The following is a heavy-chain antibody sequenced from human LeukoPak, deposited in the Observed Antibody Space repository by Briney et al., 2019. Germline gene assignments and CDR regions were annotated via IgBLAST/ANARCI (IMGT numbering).Heavy chain of an antibody. V-gene: IGHV1-18*01. J-gene: IGHJ6*03. CDR2: ISAYNGNT. Sequence: GASVKVFCKASGYTFTSYGISWVRQAPGQGLEWMGWISAYNGNTNYAQKLQGRVTMTTDTSTSTAYMELRSLRSDDTAVYYCARAEGGWSSSAYYYYYMDVWGKGTTVTISS. D-gene: IGHD6-19*01. CDR1: GYTFTSYG. CDR3: ARAEGGWSSSAYYYYYMDV.